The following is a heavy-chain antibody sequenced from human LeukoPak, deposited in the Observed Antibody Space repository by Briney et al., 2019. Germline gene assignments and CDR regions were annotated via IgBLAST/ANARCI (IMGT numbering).Heavy chain of an antibody. CDR3: ARGSSYGFSMGY. CDR1: GYTFTNYG. Sequence: GASVKVFCKASGYTFTNYGINWVRQALGQGLEWMGWISTYNGDTNYTQKLHGRVTMTTDTSTSTAYMELRSLRSDDTALYYCARGSSYGFSMGYWGQGTLVTVSS. D-gene: IGHD5-18*01. V-gene: IGHV1-18*01. CDR2: ISTYNGDT. J-gene: IGHJ4*02.